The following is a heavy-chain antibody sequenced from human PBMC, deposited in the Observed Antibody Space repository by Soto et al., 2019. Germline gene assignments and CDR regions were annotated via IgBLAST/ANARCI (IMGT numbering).Heavy chain of an antibody. V-gene: IGHV4-59*01. J-gene: IGHJ6*02. CDR1: GGYFSGYY. Sequence: SETLSLTCAVYGGYFSGYYWSWIRQHTGKGLQWIGYIYYSGSTNYNPSLKSRVTISVDTSKNQFFLKLSSVTAADTAVYYCARTSQLGFYYYGMDVWGQGTTVTVSS. D-gene: IGHD7-27*01. CDR2: IYYSGST. CDR3: ARTSQLGFYYYGMDV.